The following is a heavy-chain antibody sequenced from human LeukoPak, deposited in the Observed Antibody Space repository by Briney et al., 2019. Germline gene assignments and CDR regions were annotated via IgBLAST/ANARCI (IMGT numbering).Heavy chain of an antibody. CDR3: ARDRRSTTYYYDSSGSRYFDY. CDR1: GGSISSYY. J-gene: IGHJ4*02. D-gene: IGHD3-22*01. CDR2: IYYSGST. Sequence: SETLSLTCTVSGGSISSYYWSWIRQPPGKGLEWIGYIYYSGSTNYNPSLKSRVTISVDTSKNQFSLKLSSVTAADTAVYYCARDRRSTTYYYDSSGSRYFDYWGQGTLVTVSS. V-gene: IGHV4-59*01.